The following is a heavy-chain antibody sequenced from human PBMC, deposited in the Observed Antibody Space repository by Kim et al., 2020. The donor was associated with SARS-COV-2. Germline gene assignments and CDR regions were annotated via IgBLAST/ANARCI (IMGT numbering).Heavy chain of an antibody. CDR3: ARELSPGAGSPLGPIDY. Sequence: SETLSLTCTVSGGSVSSGSYYWSWIRQPPGKGLEWIGYIYYSGSTNYNPSLKSRVTISVDTSKNQFSLKLSSVTAADTAVYYCARELSPGAGSPLGPIDYWGQGTLVTVSS. V-gene: IGHV4-61*01. D-gene: IGHD6-13*01. CDR2: IYYSGST. J-gene: IGHJ4*02. CDR1: GGSVSSGSYY.